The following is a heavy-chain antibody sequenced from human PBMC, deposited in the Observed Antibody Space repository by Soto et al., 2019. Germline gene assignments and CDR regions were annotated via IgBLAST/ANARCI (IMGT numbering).Heavy chain of an antibody. CDR3: ARDPQKYYYDSSGYYSSYGMDV. Sequence: SLRLSCAASGFTFSSYGMHWGRQAPGKGREWVAVIWYDGSNKYYADSVKGRFTISRDNSKNTLYLQMNSLRAEDTAVYYCARDPQKYYYDSSGYYSSYGMDVWGQGTTVTVSS. CDR2: IWYDGSNK. CDR1: GFTFSSYG. D-gene: IGHD3-22*01. V-gene: IGHV3-33*01. J-gene: IGHJ6*02.